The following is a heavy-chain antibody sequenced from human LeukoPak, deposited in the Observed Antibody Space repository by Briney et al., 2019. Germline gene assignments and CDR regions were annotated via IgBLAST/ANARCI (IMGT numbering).Heavy chain of an antibody. J-gene: IGHJ4*02. CDR3: TTHRGYSSSPTFDY. Sequence: PGGSLRLSCAASGFTFSNAWMSWVRQAPGKGLERVGRIERKTDGATTDYAAPVKGRFTISRDDSKNTLYLQMNSLKTEDTAVYYCTTHRGYSSSPTFDYWGQGTLVTVPS. D-gene: IGHD6-13*01. V-gene: IGHV3-15*04. CDR2: IERKTDGATT. CDR1: GFTFSNAW.